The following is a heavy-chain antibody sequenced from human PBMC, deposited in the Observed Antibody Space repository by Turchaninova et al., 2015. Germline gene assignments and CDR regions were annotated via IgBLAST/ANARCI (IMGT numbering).Heavy chain of an antibody. V-gene: IGHV4-34*01. Sequence: QVQLQQWGAGRLKPSETLSLACAVYGGSFSGYDRSWIREPPAKGLECIGEIKHSGSTNYNPALKSRVTISVDTAKNQFSLKLSSVTAADTAVYYCASKYCSGGSCGYNWFDPWGQGTLVTVSS. CDR2: IKHSGST. J-gene: IGHJ5*02. CDR3: ASKYCSGGSCGYNWFDP. D-gene: IGHD2-15*01. CDR1: GGSFSGYD.